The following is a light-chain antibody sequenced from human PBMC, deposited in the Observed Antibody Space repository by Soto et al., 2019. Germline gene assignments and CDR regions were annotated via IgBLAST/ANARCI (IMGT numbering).Light chain of an antibody. CDR2: GAS. CDR1: QSVSSN. CDR3: QQYNNCSLL. V-gene: IGKV3-15*01. J-gene: IGKJ4*02. Sequence: EIVMTQSPATLSVSPGERATLSCRASQSVSSNLAWYQQKPGQAPRLLIYGASTRATGIPARFTGCGSGTECTLTISSLQSEDFAVYYRQQYNNCSLLFGGGTKVEIK.